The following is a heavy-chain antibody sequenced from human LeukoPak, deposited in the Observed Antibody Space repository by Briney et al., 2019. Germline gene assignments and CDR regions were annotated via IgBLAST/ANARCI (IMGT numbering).Heavy chain of an antibody. J-gene: IGHJ4*02. CDR2: IRPSGDNT. D-gene: IGHD6-19*01. V-gene: IGHV3-23*01. Sequence: GGSLRLSCVGSGFILRSYAMSWVRQAPGRGLEWVSSIRPSGDNTYYGDSVKGRFTISRDNSKNTLYLQMNSLRAEDTAVYYCAKDNWQWLVNFDYWGQGTLVTVSS. CDR1: GFILRSYA. CDR3: AKDNWQWLVNFDY.